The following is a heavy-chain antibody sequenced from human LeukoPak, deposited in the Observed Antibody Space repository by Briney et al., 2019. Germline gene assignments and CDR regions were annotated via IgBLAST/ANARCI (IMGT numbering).Heavy chain of an antibody. V-gene: IGHV1-3*01. CDR3: ASLIRRDGYNPDY. CDR1: GYTFTSYA. CDR2: INAGNGNT. J-gene: IGHJ4*02. Sequence: GGSLRLSCAASGYTFTSYAMHWVRQAPGQRLEWMGWINAGNGNTKYSQKFQGRVTITRDTSASTAYMELSSLRSEDTAVYYCASLIRRDGYNPDYWGQGTLVTVSS. D-gene: IGHD5-24*01.